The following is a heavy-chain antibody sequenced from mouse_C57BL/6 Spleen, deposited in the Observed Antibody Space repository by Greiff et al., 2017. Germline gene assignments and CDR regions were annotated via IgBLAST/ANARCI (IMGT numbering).Heavy chain of an antibody. CDR1: GYAFSSSW. D-gene: IGHD1-1*01. V-gene: IGHV1-82*01. CDR2: IYPGDGDT. J-gene: IGHJ4*01. Sequence: VKLMESGPELVKPGASVKISCKASGYAFSSSWMNWVKQRPGKGLEWIGRIYPGDGDTNYNGKFKGKATLTADKSSSTAYMQLSSLTSEDSAVYFCARTQYYGSSYYAMDYWGQGTSVTVSS. CDR3: ARTQYYGSSYYAMDY.